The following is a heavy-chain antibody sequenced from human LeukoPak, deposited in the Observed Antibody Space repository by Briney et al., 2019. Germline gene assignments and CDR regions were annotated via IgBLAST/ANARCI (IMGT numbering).Heavy chain of an antibody. D-gene: IGHD3-10*01. CDR1: GYTFTGYY. Sequence: GASVKVSCKASGYTFTGYYMHWVRQAPGQGLEWMGGFDPEDGETIYAQKFQGRVTMTEDTSTDTAYMELSSLRSEDTAVYYCARVATMVRGVRHNWFDPWGQGTLVTVSS. V-gene: IGHV1-24*01. CDR3: ARVATMVRGVRHNWFDP. J-gene: IGHJ5*02. CDR2: FDPEDGET.